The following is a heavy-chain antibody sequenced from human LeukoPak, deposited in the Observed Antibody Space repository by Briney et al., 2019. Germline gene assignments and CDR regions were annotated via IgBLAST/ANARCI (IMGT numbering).Heavy chain of an antibody. D-gene: IGHD3-22*01. CDR1: GGSISSCY. V-gene: IGHV4-59*01. CDR3: ARNNYYDSSGYWNY. Sequence: KTSETLSLTCTVSGGSISSCYWSWIRQPPGKGLEWIGYIYYSGSTNYNPSLKSRVTISVDTTKNQFSLKLSSVTAADTAVYYCARNNYYDSSGYWNYWGQGTLVTVSS. J-gene: IGHJ4*02. CDR2: IYYSGST.